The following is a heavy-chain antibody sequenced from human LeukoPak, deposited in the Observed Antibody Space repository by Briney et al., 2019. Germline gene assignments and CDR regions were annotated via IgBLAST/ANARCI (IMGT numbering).Heavy chain of an antibody. CDR2: IYYSGST. J-gene: IGHJ4*02. V-gene: IGHV4-61*01. D-gene: IGHD3-22*01. CDR1: GGSVSSGSYY. CDR3: ARGDDSSGYYLRY. Sequence: SETLSLTCTVSGGSVSSGSYYWSWIRQPPGKGLEWIGYIYYSGSTNYNPSLKSRVTISVDTSKNQFSLKLSSVTAADTAVYYCARGDDSSGYYLRYWGQGTLVTVSS.